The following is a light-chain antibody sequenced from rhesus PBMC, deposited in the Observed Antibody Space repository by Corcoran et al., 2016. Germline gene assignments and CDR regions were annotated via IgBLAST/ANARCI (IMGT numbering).Light chain of an antibody. CDR1: ENVDNL. J-gene: IGKJ4*01. V-gene: IGKV1-74*01. CDR3: QHGYGTPLT. CDR2: KAS. Sequence: DIQMTQSPSSLSASVGDRVTITCRASENVDNLLNWYQQKPGKAPNLLIYKASTLQSGVPSRFSGSGSGTDYTFTISSLQPEDVATYYCQHGYGTPLTFGGGTKVEIK.